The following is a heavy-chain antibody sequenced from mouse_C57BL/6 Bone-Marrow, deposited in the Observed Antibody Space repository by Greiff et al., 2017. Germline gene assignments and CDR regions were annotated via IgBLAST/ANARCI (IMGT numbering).Heavy chain of an antibody. J-gene: IGHJ1*03. CDR3: ASYYGNYWYFDV. Sequence: EVQLQQSGPELVKPGASVKISCKASGYTFTDYYMNWVKQSHGKSLEWIGDINPNNGGTSYNQKFKGKATLTVDKSSSTAYMELRSLTSEDSAVXYCASYYGNYWYFDVWGTGTTVTVSS. D-gene: IGHD1-1*01. CDR2: INPNNGGT. CDR1: GYTFTDYY. V-gene: IGHV1-26*01.